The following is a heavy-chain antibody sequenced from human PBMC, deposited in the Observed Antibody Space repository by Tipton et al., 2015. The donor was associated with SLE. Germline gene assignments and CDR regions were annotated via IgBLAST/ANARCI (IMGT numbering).Heavy chain of an antibody. CDR1: GGSIISSSYH. Sequence: TLSLTCTVSGGSIISSSYHWGWIRQPPGKGLEWLGRIYYSGSTSSNPSLQSRVTISVDPSKNQFSLDLTSVTAADTAVYYCARAPDLDCYFDLWGRGTLVTASS. CDR3: ARAPDLDCYFDL. V-gene: IGHV4-39*07. CDR2: IYYSGST. J-gene: IGHJ2*01.